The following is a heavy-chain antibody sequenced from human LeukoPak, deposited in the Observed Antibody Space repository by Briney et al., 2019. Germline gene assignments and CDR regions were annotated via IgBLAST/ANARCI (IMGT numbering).Heavy chain of an antibody. CDR3: ASGRYCSSTSCYEPLDI. CDR2: ISYDGSNK. D-gene: IGHD2-2*01. V-gene: IGHV3-30*04. J-gene: IGHJ3*02. Sequence: GGSLRLSCAASGFTFSSYAMHWVRQAPGKGLEWVAVISYDGSNKYYADSVKGRFTISRDNSKNTLYLQMNSLRAEDTAVYYCASGRYCSSTSCYEPLDIWGQGTMVTVSS. CDR1: GFTFSSYA.